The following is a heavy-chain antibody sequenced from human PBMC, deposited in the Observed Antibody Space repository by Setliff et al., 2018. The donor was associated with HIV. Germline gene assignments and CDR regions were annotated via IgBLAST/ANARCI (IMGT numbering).Heavy chain of an antibody. J-gene: IGHJ3*02. CDR2: INPNSGGT. Sequence: ASVKVSCKASGYTFTGYYMHWVRQAPGQGLEWMGRINPNSGGTNYAQKSQGRVTMTRDTSISTAYMELSSLRSDDTAVYFCARGTRVGANDAFDIWGHGTMVTVS. CDR1: GYTFTGYY. V-gene: IGHV1-2*06. D-gene: IGHD1-26*01. CDR3: ARGTRVGANDAFDI.